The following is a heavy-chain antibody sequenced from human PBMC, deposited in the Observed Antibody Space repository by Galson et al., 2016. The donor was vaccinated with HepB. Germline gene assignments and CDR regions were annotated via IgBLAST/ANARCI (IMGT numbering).Heavy chain of an antibody. V-gene: IGHV3-74*01. J-gene: IGHJ3*02. CDR1: GFSVKNNY. CDR3: AREGYYYDNSFFRRENAFDI. CDR2: INSDGNTT. D-gene: IGHD3-22*01. Sequence: SLRLSCAASGFSVKNNYTTWVRQAPGKGLEWVSRINSDGNTTNYADSVKGRFTISRDNAKNTLYLQMNSRRAEDTAVYYCAREGYYYDNSFFRRENAFDIWGQGTMVTVSS.